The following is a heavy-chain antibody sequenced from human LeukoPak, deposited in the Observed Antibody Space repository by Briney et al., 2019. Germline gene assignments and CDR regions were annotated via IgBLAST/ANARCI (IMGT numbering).Heavy chain of an antibody. CDR3: ARDKQFDL. CDR2: VWYDGSNK. CDR1: GFTFSRYG. J-gene: IGHJ5*02. Sequence: GRSLRLSCAASGFTFSRYGMHWVRQAPGKGLEWVAVVWYDGSNKYYAESVKGRFTPSRENYKNTLYLQMNSLRAEDTAVYYCARDKQFDLWGQETLVPVS. V-gene: IGHV3-33*01.